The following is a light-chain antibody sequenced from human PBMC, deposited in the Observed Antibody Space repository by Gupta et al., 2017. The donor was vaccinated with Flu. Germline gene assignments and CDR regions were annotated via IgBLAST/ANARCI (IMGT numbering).Light chain of an antibody. V-gene: IGKV2-28*01. CDR2: LTS. CDR3: RQELQTTYT. Sequence: EIVLSQSPLSLPVTPGEPASISCRSSQSLLHSNEYNYLDWYLQKQGQSPQLLIYLTSIRASGGPYRCSGSGSGTDFTLNISRVEDEDVGVYYCRQELQTTYTFGQGTKLEIK. CDR1: QSLLHSNEYNY. J-gene: IGKJ2*01.